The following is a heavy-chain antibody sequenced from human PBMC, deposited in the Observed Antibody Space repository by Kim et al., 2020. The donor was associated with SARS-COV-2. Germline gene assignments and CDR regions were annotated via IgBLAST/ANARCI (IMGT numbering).Heavy chain of an antibody. CDR1: GFTFSNYD. J-gene: IGHJ3*02. D-gene: IGHD3-10*01. CDR2: ISGSGAGT. V-gene: IGHV3-23*01. CDR3: AKCQAGWGNGAFDI. Sequence: GGSLRLSCAASGFTFSNYDMSWVRQAPGKGLEWVSYISGSGAGTIYADSVKGRCTISRDNSRNTLSLQLNSLRAEDTAIYYCAKCQAGWGNGAFDIWGLGTMVTVSS.